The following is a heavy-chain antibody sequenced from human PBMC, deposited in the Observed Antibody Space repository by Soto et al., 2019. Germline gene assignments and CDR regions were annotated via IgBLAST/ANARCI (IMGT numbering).Heavy chain of an antibody. CDR3: ASLSANYYGSPFDP. Sequence: QVQLVQSGAEVKKPGSSVKVSCKASGGTFSSYTISWVRQAPGQGLEWMGRIIPILGIANYAQKFQGRVTNTEDKSTSTAYMELSSLRSEDTAVYYCASLSANYYGSPFDPWGQGTLVTVSS. V-gene: IGHV1-69*02. CDR1: GGTFSSYT. J-gene: IGHJ5*02. D-gene: IGHD3-10*01. CDR2: IIPILGIA.